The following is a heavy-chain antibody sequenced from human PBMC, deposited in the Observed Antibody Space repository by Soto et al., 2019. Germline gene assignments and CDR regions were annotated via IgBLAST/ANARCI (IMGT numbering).Heavy chain of an antibody. CDR3: ARHTTTVVTQEDDVFDM. CDR1: GYSFTSYW. V-gene: IGHV5-51*01. Sequence: GESLKISCKGSGYSFTSYWIGWVRQMPWKGLEWMGIIYPGDSDTRYSPSFQGQVTISADKSISTAYLQWSSLKASDTAMYYCARHTTTVVTQEDDVFDMWGHGTMVTVS. D-gene: IGHD4-17*01. J-gene: IGHJ3*02. CDR2: IYPGDSDT.